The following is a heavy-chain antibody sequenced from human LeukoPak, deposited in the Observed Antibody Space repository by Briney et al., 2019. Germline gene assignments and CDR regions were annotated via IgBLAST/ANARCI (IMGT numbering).Heavy chain of an antibody. CDR2: IYYSGST. D-gene: IGHD3-16*01. CDR1: GGSISSYY. CDR3: ARGYDTFHYFDY. Sequence: SETLSLTRTVSGGSISSYYWSWIRQPPGKGLEWIGYIYYSGSTNYNPSLKSRVTISVDTSKNQFSLKLSSVTAADTAVYYCARGYDTFHYFDYWGQGTLVTVSS. J-gene: IGHJ4*02. V-gene: IGHV4-59*01.